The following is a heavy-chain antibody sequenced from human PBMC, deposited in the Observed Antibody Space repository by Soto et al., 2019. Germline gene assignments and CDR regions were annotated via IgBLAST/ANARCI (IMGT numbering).Heavy chain of an antibody. CDR3: AKDRNRACSSTSCYGDY. Sequence: GGSLRLSCAASGFTFSSYAMSWVRQAPGKGLEWVSAISGSGGSTYYADSVKGRFTISRDNSKNTLYLQMNSLRAEDTAVYYCAKDRNRACSSTSCYGDYWGQGTLVTVSS. D-gene: IGHD2-2*01. J-gene: IGHJ4*02. CDR2: ISGSGGST. V-gene: IGHV3-23*01. CDR1: GFTFSSYA.